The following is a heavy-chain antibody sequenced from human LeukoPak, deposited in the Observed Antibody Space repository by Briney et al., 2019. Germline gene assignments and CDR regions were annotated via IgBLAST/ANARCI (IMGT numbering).Heavy chain of an antibody. J-gene: IGHJ4*02. CDR2: IYPRDGST. V-gene: IGHV1-46*01. CDR3: ARDQEGFDY. Sequence: ASVKVSCKASGYTFTNNYLHWVRQAPGQGLEWMGMIYPRDGSTSYAQNFQGRVTVTRDTSTTTVHMELRGLKSEDTAVYYCARDQEGFDYWGQGTVVTVSS. CDR1: GYTFTNNY.